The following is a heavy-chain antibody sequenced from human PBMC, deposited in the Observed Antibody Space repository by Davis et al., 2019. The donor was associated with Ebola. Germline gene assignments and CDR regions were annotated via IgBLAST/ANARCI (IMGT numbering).Heavy chain of an antibody. V-gene: IGHV4-59*01. D-gene: IGHD4-11*01. J-gene: IGHJ4*02. CDR1: GGSMSSYY. CDR2: IYYGGTT. CDR3: ARTPQYTNYGSYFDY. Sequence: SETLSLTCTVSGGSMSSYYWSWIRQPPGKGLEWIGNIYYGGTTNYNPSLKSRVTISRDTSKNQFSLNVNSVTAADTAMYYCARTPQYTNYGSYFDYWGQGALVTVSS.